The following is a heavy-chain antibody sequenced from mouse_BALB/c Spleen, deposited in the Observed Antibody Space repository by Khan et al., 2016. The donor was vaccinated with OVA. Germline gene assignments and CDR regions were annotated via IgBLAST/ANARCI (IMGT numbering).Heavy chain of an antibody. CDR3: ARMARTIN. Sequence: EVELVVSGGGLVQPGGSLKLSCAASGFTFSSYGMSWVRQTPDKRLELVATINSNGGSTYYPDSVKGRFTISRDNAKNTLYLQMSRLKSEDTAMYYCARMARTINWGQGTTLTVSS. CDR2: INSNGGST. J-gene: IGHJ2*01. CDR1: GFTFSSYG. V-gene: IGHV5-6-3*01.